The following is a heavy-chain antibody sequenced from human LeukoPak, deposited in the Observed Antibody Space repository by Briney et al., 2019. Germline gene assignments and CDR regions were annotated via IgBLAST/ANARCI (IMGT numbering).Heavy chain of an antibody. V-gene: IGHV3-23*01. CDR2: ISGSGGST. Sequence: PGGSLRLSCAASGFTFSSYAMSWVRQAPGKGLEWVSAISGSGGSTYYADSVKGRFTISRNNSKNTLYLQMNSLRAEDTAVYYCAKDISSGRYFDYWGQGTLVTVSS. J-gene: IGHJ4*02. CDR3: AKDISSGRYFDY. CDR1: GFTFSSYA. D-gene: IGHD6-19*01.